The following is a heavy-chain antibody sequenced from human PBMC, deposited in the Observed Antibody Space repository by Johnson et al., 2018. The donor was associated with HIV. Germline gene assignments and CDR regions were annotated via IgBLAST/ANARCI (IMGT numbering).Heavy chain of an antibody. CDR1: GFTFNRHG. CDR2: ISNDGSST. J-gene: IGHJ3*02. V-gene: IGHV3-30*05. Sequence: VQLVESGGGVVQPGRSLRLSCAASGFTFNRHGMHWVRQAPGKGLEWVAAISNDGSSTSYADSVNGRFTISRDNAKNTLYLQMNSLRAEDTAVYYCAREGYSYGYDAFYIWGQGTMVTVSS. CDR3: AREGYSYGYDAFYI. D-gene: IGHD5-18*01.